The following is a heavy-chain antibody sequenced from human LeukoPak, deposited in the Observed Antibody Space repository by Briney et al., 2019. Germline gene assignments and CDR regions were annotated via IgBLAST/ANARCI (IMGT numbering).Heavy chain of an antibody. V-gene: IGHV4-59*12. D-gene: IGHD3-10*01. Sequence: SETLSLTCTVSGGSISSYSWSWVRQPPGRGLEWIGYIYYSGSTTYNPSLRSRLTISLDKSNDQFSLKLRSVTAADTAVYYCAGDYGSGSYRFDYWGQGTLVTVSS. CDR3: AGDYGSGSYRFDY. CDR1: GGSISSYS. CDR2: IYYSGST. J-gene: IGHJ4*02.